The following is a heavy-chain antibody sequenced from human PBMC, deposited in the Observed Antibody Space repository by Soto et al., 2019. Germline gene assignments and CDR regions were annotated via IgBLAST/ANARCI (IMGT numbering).Heavy chain of an antibody. CDR1: GDSISSYY. D-gene: IGHD6-13*01. V-gene: IGHV4-59*01. CDR2: IYYSGST. J-gene: IGHJ4*02. Sequence: SETLSLTCTVSGDSISSYYWSWIRQPPGKGLEWIGYIYYSGSTNYNPSLKSRVTISVDTSKNQFSLKLSSVTAADTAVYYCARSPRYSSSWYDYWGQGTLVTVSS. CDR3: ARSPRYSSSWYDY.